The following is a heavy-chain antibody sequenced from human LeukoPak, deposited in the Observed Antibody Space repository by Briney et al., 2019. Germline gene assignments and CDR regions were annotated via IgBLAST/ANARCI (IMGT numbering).Heavy chain of an antibody. CDR2: ISYDGSNK. D-gene: IGHD1-26*01. CDR3: AREPSSGSYYEYYFDY. V-gene: IGHV3-30-3*01. Sequence: GGSLRLSCAASGFTFSSYAMHWARQAPGKGLEWVAVISYDGSNKYYADSVKGRFTISRDNSKNTLYLQMNSLRAEDTAVYYCAREPSSGSYYEYYFDYWGQGTLVTVSS. CDR1: GFTFSSYA. J-gene: IGHJ4*02.